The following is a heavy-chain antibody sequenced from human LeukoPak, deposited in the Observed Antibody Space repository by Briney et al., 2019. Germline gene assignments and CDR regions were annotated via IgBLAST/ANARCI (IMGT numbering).Heavy chain of an antibody. V-gene: IGHV4-61*01. CDR1: GGSVSSGSYS. Sequence: SETLSLTCTVSGGSVSSGSYSWSWIRQPPGKGLEWIGYIYYSGSTNYNPSLKSRVTISVDTSKNQFSLKLSSVTAADTAVYYCARVYRYSSSWYYFDYRGQGTLVTVSS. CDR3: ARVYRYSSSWYYFDY. CDR2: IYYSGST. D-gene: IGHD6-13*01. J-gene: IGHJ4*02.